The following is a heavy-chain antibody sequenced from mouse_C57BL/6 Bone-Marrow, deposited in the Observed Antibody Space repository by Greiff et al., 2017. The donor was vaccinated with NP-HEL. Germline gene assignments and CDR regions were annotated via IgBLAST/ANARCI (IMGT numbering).Heavy chain of an antibody. CDR2: ISSGGSYT. CDR3: ARSSGYPFAY. V-gene: IGHV5-6*01. CDR1: GFTFSSYG. J-gene: IGHJ3*01. Sequence: EVKLMESGGDLVKPGGSLKLSCAASGFTFSSYGMSWVRQTPDKRLEWVATISSGGSYTYYPDSVKGRFTISRDNAKNTLYLQMSSLKSEDTAMYYCARSSGYPFAYWGQGTLVTVSA. D-gene: IGHD3-2*02.